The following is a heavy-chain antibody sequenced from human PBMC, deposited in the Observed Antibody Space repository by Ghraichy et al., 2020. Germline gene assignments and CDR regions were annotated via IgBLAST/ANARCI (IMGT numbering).Heavy chain of an antibody. CDR3: AKALRENSGRNYYYYYGMDV. J-gene: IGHJ6*02. D-gene: IGHD6-19*01. Sequence: GESLNISCAASGFTFSRFAMNWVRQAFGKGLEWVSGISRSGGTTYYADSVKGRFTISSDSSENTLYLQMNSLRAEDTAVYHCAKALRENSGRNYYYYYGMDVWGQGTTVTVSS. V-gene: IGHV3-23*01. CDR1: GFTFSRFA. CDR2: ISRSGGTT.